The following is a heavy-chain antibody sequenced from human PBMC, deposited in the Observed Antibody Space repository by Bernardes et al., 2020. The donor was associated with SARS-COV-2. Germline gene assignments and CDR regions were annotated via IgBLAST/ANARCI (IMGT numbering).Heavy chain of an antibody. CDR1: GFTFSTYA. CDR3: ARDSARPTLYGNFDY. V-gene: IGHV3-30*04. D-gene: IGHD3-10*01. Sequence: GGSLRLSCAASGFTFSTYAMHWVRQAPGKGLEWVAVISYDGGDKYYVDSVKGRFTISRDNLKNTLYVQMNGLSAEDTAVYYCARDSARPTLYGNFDYWGLGILVSVSS. CDR2: ISYDGGDK. J-gene: IGHJ4*02.